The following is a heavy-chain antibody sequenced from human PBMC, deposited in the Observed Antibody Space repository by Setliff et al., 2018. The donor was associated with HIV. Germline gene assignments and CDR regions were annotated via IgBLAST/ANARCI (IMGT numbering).Heavy chain of an antibody. Sequence: GGSLRLSCAASGFTFSNYWMHWVRQAPGKGLVWVSRINGDGRSTTYADSVKGRFTISRDNAKNTLYLQMNSLRAEDTAVYYCARDGYSSANWFDPWGQGTLVTVSS. CDR2: INGDGRST. D-gene: IGHD6-19*01. J-gene: IGHJ5*02. V-gene: IGHV3-74*01. CDR3: ARDGYSSANWFDP. CDR1: GFTFSNYW.